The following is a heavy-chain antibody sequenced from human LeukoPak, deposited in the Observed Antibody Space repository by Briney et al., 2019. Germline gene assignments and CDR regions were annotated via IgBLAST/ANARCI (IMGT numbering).Heavy chain of an antibody. CDR1: GYTFTSYD. CDR3: HVEMATIKETNDY. Sequence: ASVKVSCKASGYTFTSYDINWVRQATGQGLEWMGWMNPNSGNTGYAQKFQGRVTITRNTSISTAYMELSSLRSEDTAVYYCHVEMATIKETNDYWGQGTLVTVSS. V-gene: IGHV1-8*03. D-gene: IGHD5-24*01. CDR2: MNPNSGNT. J-gene: IGHJ4*02.